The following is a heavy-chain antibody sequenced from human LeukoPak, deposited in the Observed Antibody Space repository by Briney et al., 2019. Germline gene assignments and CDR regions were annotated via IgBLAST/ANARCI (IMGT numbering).Heavy chain of an antibody. V-gene: IGHV4-39*01. CDR3: ARQRVLYFFDY. Sequence: PSETLSLTCTVSGGSISSSSYYWVWIRQPPGKGLEWIGSIYSTGSTYYNPSLKSRVSISVDTSKNQFSLKLSSVTAADTAVYYCARQRVLYFFDYWGQGTQVTVSS. J-gene: IGHJ4*02. D-gene: IGHD3-16*01. CDR2: IYSTGST. CDR1: GGSISSSSYY.